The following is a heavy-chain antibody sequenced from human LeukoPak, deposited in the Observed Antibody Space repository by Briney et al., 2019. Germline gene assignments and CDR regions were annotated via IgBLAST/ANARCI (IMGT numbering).Heavy chain of an antibody. J-gene: IGHJ4*02. CDR2: IRYDGTKK. CDR1: GFTFSSYG. V-gene: IGHV3-30*02. Sequence: GGSLRLSCAASGFTFSSYGMHWVRQTPGKGMEWVAFIRYDGTKKYYADSVTDRFTISRDNSKNTLYLQMSSLRAEDTALYYFAKDRETATKLFDSWGQGTLVTVSS. CDR3: AKDRETATKLFDS. D-gene: IGHD5-24*01.